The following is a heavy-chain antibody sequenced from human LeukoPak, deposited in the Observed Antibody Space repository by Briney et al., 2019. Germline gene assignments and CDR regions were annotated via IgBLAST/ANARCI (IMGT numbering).Heavy chain of an antibody. CDR1: GGSFSGYY. CDR2: INHSGST. CDR3: ARGRGYGYYYYYYYMDV. J-gene: IGHJ6*03. V-gene: IGHV4-34*01. D-gene: IGHD5-12*01. Sequence: PSETLSLTCSVYGGSFSGYYWSWIRQPPGKGLEWIGEINHSGSTNYNPSLKSRVTISVDTSKNQFSLKLSSVTAADTAVYYCARGRGYGYYYYYYYMDVWGKGTTVTVSS.